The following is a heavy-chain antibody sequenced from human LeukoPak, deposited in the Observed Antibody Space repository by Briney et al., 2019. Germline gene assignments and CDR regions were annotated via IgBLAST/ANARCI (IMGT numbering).Heavy chain of an antibody. CDR1: GFAFDNYA. Sequence: GRSLRLSCAASGFAFDNYAMHSVRQAPGNGLECGSGIAWNSGNTGFADSVKGRFTISRDNAENSLYLQMNSLTPEDTAFYFCAKDMNSYGSGSSYNPWGPFDSWGQGTLVTVSS. D-gene: IGHD3-10*01. V-gene: IGHV3-9*01. CDR3: AKDMNSYGSGSSYNPWGPFDS. J-gene: IGHJ4*02. CDR2: IAWNSGNT.